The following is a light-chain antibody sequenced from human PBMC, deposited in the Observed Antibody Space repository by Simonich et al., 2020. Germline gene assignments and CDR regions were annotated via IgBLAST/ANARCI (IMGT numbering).Light chain of an antibody. Sequence: QSALPQPPSGSGSPGPSTTISCPGTISDVGSYNLVPWYQHHPGKAPKLMIYGGSRRPSGGSNRFSGSKSGNTASLTISGLQAEDEADYYGCSYAGSYTFVFGGGTKLTVL. CDR3: CSYAGSYTFV. CDR2: GGS. CDR1: ISDVGSYNL. J-gene: IGLJ3*02. V-gene: IGLV2-23*03.